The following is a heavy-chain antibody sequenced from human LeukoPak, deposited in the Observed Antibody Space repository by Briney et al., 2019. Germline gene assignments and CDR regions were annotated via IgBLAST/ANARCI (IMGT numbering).Heavy chain of an antibody. CDR2: INHSGST. Sequence: SETLSLTCTVSGGSISSYYWSWIRQPPGKGLEWIGEINHSGSTNYNPSLKSRVTISVDTSKNQFSLKLSSVTAADTAVYYCARSTPYRYYYDSSGSSHFDYWGQGTLVTVSS. D-gene: IGHD3-22*01. V-gene: IGHV4-34*01. J-gene: IGHJ4*02. CDR1: GGSISSYY. CDR3: ARSTPYRYYYDSSGSSHFDY.